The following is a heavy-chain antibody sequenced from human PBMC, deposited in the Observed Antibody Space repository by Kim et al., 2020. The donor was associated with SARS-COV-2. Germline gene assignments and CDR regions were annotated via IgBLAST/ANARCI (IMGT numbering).Heavy chain of an antibody. CDR1: GFTFSDYG. J-gene: IGHJ4*02. Sequence: GGSLRLSCTASGFTFSDYGMCWLRQAPGKGLEWVALTSYDGDNKFYAESVEGRVTISRDNSKNTVYLQMNSLRPEDTAIYYCARDLYYYGSGITDYWGQG. CDR2: TSYDGDNK. D-gene: IGHD3-10*01. V-gene: IGHV3-30-3*01. CDR3: ARDLYYYGSGITDY.